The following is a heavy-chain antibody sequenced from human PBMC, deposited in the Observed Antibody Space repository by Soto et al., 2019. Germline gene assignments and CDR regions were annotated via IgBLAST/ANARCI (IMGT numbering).Heavy chain of an antibody. Sequence: QLQLQESGPGLVTPSGTLSLTCTVSGASISTSTYYWGWVRQPPGKGLEWIGSTRNPNYNPSLKSRVTLAINTSKNQFSLRLRSVPAADTAVDYCATPGEYVAFWGQGTLVTVSS. CDR2: TRNP. V-gene: IGHV4-39*01. J-gene: IGHJ1*01. CDR1: GASISTSTYY. CDR3: ATPGEYVAF. D-gene: IGHD3-16*01.